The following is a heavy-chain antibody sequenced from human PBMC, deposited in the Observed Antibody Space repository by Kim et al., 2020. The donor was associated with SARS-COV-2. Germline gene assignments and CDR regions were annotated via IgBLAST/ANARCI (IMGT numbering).Heavy chain of an antibody. V-gene: IGHV3-53*01. D-gene: IGHD1-26*01. CDR3: ARDPAGATSRVGY. J-gene: IGHJ4*02. Sequence: YADSVKGRFTISRDNSKNTLYLQMTSLRAEDTAVYYCARDPAGATSRVGYWGQGTLVTVSS.